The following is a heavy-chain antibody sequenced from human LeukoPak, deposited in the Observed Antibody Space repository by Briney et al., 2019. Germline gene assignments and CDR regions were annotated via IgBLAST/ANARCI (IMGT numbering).Heavy chain of an antibody. D-gene: IGHD3-10*01. V-gene: IGHV4-4*07. J-gene: IGHJ4*02. CDR1: GGSISSYY. CDR2: IYTSGST. CDR3: ARDDLTMVRGAGDY. Sequence: PSETLSLTCTVSGGSISSYYWSWIRQPAGKGLEWIGRIYTSGSTNYNPSLKSRVTMSVDTSKNQFSLKLSSVTAADTAVYYCARDDLTMVRGAGDYWGQGTLVTVSS.